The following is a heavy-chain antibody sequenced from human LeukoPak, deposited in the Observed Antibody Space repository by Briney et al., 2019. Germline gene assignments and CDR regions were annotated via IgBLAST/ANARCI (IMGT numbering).Heavy chain of an antibody. D-gene: IGHD3-16*01. Sequence: PSETLSLTCTVSGGSISSYYWSWIRQPPGKGLEWIGYIYYSGSTKYNPSLKSRVTISVDTSKNQFSLKLSSVTAADTAVYYCAGYYDYVWGSGCFDPWGQGTLVTVSS. CDR2: IYYSGST. J-gene: IGHJ5*02. V-gene: IGHV4-59*01. CDR1: GGSISSYY. CDR3: AGYYDYVWGSGCFDP.